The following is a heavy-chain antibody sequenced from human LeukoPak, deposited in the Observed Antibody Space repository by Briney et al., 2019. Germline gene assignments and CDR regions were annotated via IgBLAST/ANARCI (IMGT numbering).Heavy chain of an antibody. CDR2: INPSGGST. CDR1: GYTFTSYY. D-gene: IGHD3-3*01. J-gene: IGHJ4*02. V-gene: IGHV1-46*01. Sequence: ASVKVSCTASGYTFTSYYMHWVRQAPGQGLEWMGIINPSGGSTSYAQKFQGRVTMTRDTSTSTVYMELSSLRSEDTAVYYCARGLQRITIFGVVKNGDYWGQGTLVTVSS. CDR3: ARGLQRITIFGVVKNGDY.